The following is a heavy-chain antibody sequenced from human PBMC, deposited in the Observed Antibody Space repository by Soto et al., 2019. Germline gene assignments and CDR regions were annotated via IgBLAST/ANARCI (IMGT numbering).Heavy chain of an antibody. CDR1: GYNLAGYW. CDR2: IYPSDSDT. CDR3: ARGGVSTRTFDY. J-gene: IGHJ4*02. V-gene: IGHV5-51*01. Sequence: ESLTISCKGSGYNLAGYWIAWVRQMPGKGLELMGIIYPSDSDTRYRPSFQGQVTISADKSISSAYLQWSSLRASDTAMYYCARGGVSTRTFDYWGQGTPVTVSS. D-gene: IGHD3-3*01.